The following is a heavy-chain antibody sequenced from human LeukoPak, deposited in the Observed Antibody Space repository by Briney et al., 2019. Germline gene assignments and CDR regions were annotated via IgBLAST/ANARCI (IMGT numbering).Heavy chain of an antibody. J-gene: IGHJ6*03. V-gene: IGHV4-4*02. Sequence: SGTLSLTCAVSGGSISSSNWWSWVRQPPGKGLEWIGEIYHSGSTNYNPSLKSRVTISVDKSKNQFSLKLSSVTAADTALYYCARLSAYYYGSYFYYYMDVWGKGTTVTVSS. CDR3: ARLSAYYYGSYFYYYMDV. CDR2: IYHSGST. D-gene: IGHD3-10*01. CDR1: GGSISSSNW.